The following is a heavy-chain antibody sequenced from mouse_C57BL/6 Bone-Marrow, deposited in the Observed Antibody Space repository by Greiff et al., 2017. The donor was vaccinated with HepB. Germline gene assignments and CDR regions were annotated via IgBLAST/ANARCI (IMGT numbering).Heavy chain of an antibody. CDR1: GFTFSSYG. D-gene: IGHD2-4*01. V-gene: IGHV5-6*01. CDR3: ARGDYDCFAY. J-gene: IGHJ3*01. CDR2: ISSGGSYT. Sequence: EVNLVQSGGDLVKPGGSLKLSCAASGFTFSSYGMSWVRQTPDKRLEWVATISSGGSYTYYPDRVKGRFTISRDNAKNTLYLQMSSLKSEDTAMYYCARGDYDCFAYWGQGTLVTVSA.